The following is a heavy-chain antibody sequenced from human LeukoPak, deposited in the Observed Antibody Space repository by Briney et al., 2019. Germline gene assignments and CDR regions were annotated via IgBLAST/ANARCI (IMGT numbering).Heavy chain of an antibody. Sequence: SETLSLTCDVPGVSFSCYLWSWLRQSPGKALEWIGEVNYCGSPLHNPSLESRVTISVDTSKHQLSLKLTSVTAADTALYYCSRSGLTGMREYERADYYYYGMDLWGQGTAVTV. CDR3: SRSGLTGMREYERADYYYYGMDL. CDR1: GVSFSCYL. V-gene: IGHV4-34*01. CDR2: VNYCGSP. D-gene: IGHD2-2*01. J-gene: IGHJ6*02.